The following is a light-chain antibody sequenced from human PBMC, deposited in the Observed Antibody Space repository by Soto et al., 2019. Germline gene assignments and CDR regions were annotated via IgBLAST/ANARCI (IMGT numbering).Light chain of an antibody. CDR2: DNG. J-gene: IGLJ1*01. CDR3: GAWDSSLSAVV. Sequence: QSVLTQPPSVSAAPGQKVTISCSGGSSNIGKNYVSWYQRLPGTAPKLLIYDNGKRPSGLPDRFSGSKSGTSATLGITGLQPGDEADYYCGAWDSSLSAVVFGTGTKVTVL. CDR1: SSNIGKNY. V-gene: IGLV1-51*01.